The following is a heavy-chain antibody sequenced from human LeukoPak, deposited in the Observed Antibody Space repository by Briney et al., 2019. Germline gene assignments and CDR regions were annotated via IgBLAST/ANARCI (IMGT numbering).Heavy chain of an antibody. CDR1: GGSISSGSYY. Sequence: PSQTLSLTCTVSGGSISSGSYYWSWIRQPAGKGLGWIGRIYTSGSTNYNPSLKSRVTMSVDTSKNQFSLKLTSVTAADTAVYYCARVGYCTSTNCYIKAFDIWGQGTMVTVSS. CDR2: IYTSGST. CDR3: ARVGYCTSTNCYIKAFDI. J-gene: IGHJ3*02. V-gene: IGHV4-61*02. D-gene: IGHD2-2*01.